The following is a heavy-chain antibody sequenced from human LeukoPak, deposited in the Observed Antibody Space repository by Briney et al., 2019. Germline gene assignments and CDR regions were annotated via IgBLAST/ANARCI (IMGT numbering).Heavy chain of an antibody. CDR3: ARTWTVTTSFDY. D-gene: IGHD4-17*01. J-gene: IGHJ4*02. CDR1: GYTFTSYY. CDR2: INPSGGST. Sequence: GASVKVSCKASGYTFTSYYMHWVRQAPGQGLEWMGMINPSGGSTSYAQQFQGRVTMTRDTSTSTVYMELSSLRSEDTAVYYCARTWTVTTSFDYWGQGTLVTVSS. V-gene: IGHV1-46*01.